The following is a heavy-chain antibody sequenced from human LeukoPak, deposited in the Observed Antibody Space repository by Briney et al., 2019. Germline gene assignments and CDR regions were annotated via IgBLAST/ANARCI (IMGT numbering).Heavy chain of an antibody. CDR3: ARGGIYSQGFDY. Sequence: GCLRLSCAASGLTFSSYSMSCVCQTPGKGLEWVSSISTTSEDIYYADSLKGRLTISRDNPKNSLYLQMNSLRAEDTAVYYCARGGIYSQGFDYWGQGSLVTVS. J-gene: IGHJ4*02. V-gene: IGHV3-21*01. CDR1: GLTFSSYS. CDR2: ISTTSEDI. D-gene: IGHD6-13*01.